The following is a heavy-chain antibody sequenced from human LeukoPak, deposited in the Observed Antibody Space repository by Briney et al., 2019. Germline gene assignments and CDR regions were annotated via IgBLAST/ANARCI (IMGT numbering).Heavy chain of an antibody. J-gene: IGHJ4*02. CDR2: INHSGST. CDR3: AVEQGVDY. V-gene: IGHV4-34*01. CDR1: GGSFSGYY. D-gene: IGHD5-24*01. Sequence: SETLSLTCAVYGGSFSGYYWSWIRQPPGKGLEWIGEINHSGSTNYNPSLKSRVTISVGTSKNQFSLKLSSVTAADTAVYYCAVEQGVDYWGQGTLVTVSS.